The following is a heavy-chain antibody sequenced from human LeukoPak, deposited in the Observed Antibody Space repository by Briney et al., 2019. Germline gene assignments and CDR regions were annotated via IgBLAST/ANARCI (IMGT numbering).Heavy chain of an antibody. V-gene: IGHV3-9*01. CDR2: VSWNSGNI. J-gene: IGHJ4*02. CDR3: ARLSGSGRFDY. Sequence: GGSLRLSCAASGFSFDDFAMHWVRHAPGKGLEWVSSVSWNSGNIDYADSVKGRFTISRDNAQNSLYLQMNSLRAEDTALYFCARLSGSGRFDYWGQGTPVTVSS. D-gene: IGHD5-12*01. CDR1: GFSFDDFA.